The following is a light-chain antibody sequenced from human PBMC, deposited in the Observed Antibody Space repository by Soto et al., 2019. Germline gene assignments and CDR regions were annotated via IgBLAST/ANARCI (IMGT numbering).Light chain of an antibody. J-gene: IGLJ1*01. CDR3: QSYDSSLSGSSV. CDR2: GNT. V-gene: IGLV1-40*01. Sequence: QSVLTQPPSVSVAPGQRVTISCTGSSSNIGAGYDVHWYQQLPGTAPKLLIYGNTNRPSGVPDRFSGSRSGTSASLSITGLQAEDGGYYYLQSYDSSLSGSSVFGTGTKVTVL. CDR1: SSNIGAGYD.